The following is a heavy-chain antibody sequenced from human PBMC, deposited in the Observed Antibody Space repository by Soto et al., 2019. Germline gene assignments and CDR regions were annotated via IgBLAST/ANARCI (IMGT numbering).Heavy chain of an antibody. J-gene: IGHJ4*02. CDR3: ARDGHFSGSYDY. Sequence: PSETLSLTCTVSGGSISSGGYYWSWIRQHPGKGLEWIGYIYYSGSTYYNPSLKSRVTISVDTSKNQFSLKLSSVTAADTAVYYCARDGHFSGSYDYWGQGTLVTVSS. CDR2: IYYSGST. D-gene: IGHD3-10*01. V-gene: IGHV4-31*03. CDR1: GGSISSGGYY.